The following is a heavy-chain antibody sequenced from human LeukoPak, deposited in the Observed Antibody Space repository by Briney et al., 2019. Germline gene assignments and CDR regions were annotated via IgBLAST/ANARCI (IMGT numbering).Heavy chain of an antibody. CDR1: GGSISSSSYY. CDR3: ARRLGLAAAGSRGFDY. J-gene: IGHJ4*02. D-gene: IGHD6-13*01. Sequence: SETLSLTCTVSGGSISSSSYYWGWIRQPTGKGLESIGSIYYSGSTYYNPSLKSRVTISVDTSKNQFSLKLSSVTAADTAVYYCARRLGLAAAGSRGFDYWGQGTLVTVSS. CDR2: IYYSGST. V-gene: IGHV4-39*01.